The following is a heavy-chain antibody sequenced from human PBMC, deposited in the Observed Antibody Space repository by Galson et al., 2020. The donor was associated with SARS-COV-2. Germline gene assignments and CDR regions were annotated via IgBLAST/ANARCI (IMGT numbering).Heavy chain of an antibody. CDR3: ARDRYYYGSASDYTLNWFDP. J-gene: IGHJ5*02. CDR2: INPNNGAT. D-gene: IGHD3-10*01. Sequence: ASLRVSCRASGYTFTNYYIHWVRQAPGQWLEWMGWINPNNGATNYAQNFQGRVTMTGDTSITTVYMELSGMRSDDTAVYYCARDRYYYGSASDYTLNWFDPWGQGTLVTVSS. V-gene: IGHV1-2*02. CDR1: GYTFTNYY.